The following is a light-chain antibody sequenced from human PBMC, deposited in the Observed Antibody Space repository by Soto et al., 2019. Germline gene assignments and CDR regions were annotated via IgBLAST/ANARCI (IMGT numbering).Light chain of an antibody. CDR3: QSYDSSVSGPL. CDR1: SSNIGAGSD. Sequence: QSVLTQPPSVSGAPGQGVTISCTGSSSNIGAGSDVHWYQQVPGRAPKLLIFARSSRPSGVPDRFSGSTSGTSASLAITGLQAEDEADYYCQSYDSSVSGPLFGGGTKLTVL. CDR2: ARS. V-gene: IGLV1-40*01. J-gene: IGLJ2*01.